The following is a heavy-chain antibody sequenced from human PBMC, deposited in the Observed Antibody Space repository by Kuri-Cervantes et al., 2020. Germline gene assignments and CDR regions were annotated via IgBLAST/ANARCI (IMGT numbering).Heavy chain of an antibody. J-gene: IGHJ6*03. Sequence: GESLKISCAASGFTFSSYSMNWVRQAPGKGLECVAVIWYDGSNKYYADSVKGRFTISRDNSKNTLYLQMNSLRAEDTAVYYCAKDKGPYYYYYMDVWGKGTTVTVSS. CDR1: GFTFSSYS. V-gene: IGHV3-33*06. CDR3: AKDKGPYYYYYMDV. CDR2: IWYDGSNK.